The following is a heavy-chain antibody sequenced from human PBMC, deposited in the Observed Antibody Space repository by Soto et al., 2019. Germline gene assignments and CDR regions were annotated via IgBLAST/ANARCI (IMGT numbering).Heavy chain of an antibody. V-gene: IGHV1-3*01. J-gene: IGHJ5*02. D-gene: IGHD2-15*01. Sequence: ASVKVSCKASGYTFTRYTMDWVRQAPGQRLEWMGWINPDNGNTKSSQKFQDRVIITRDTSASTAYMDLSSLRSEDTAVYYCARGIATGQLDPWGQGTLVTVSS. CDR3: ARGIATGQLDP. CDR2: INPDNGNT. CDR1: GYTFTRYT.